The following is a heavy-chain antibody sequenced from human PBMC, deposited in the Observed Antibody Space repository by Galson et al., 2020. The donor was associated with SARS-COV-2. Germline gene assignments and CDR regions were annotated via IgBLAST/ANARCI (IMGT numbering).Heavy chain of an antibody. V-gene: IGHV1-69*02. D-gene: IGHD3-22*01. Sequence: SVKVSCKASGGPFTNYTISWVRQAPGQRPEWMGRVIPMFALANYAQKFQGRVTITADKSTSTAYLELTSLRSEDTAMYYCARAKGSYYDSSAYYTLDYAFDFWGQGTMVTVSS. J-gene: IGHJ3*01. CDR1: GGPFTNYT. CDR3: ARAKGSYYDSSAYYTLDYAFDF. CDR2: VIPMFALA.